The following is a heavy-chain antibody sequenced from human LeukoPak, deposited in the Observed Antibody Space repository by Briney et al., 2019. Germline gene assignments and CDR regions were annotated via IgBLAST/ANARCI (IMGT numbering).Heavy chain of an antibody. Sequence: ASVKVSCKASGYTFTDFGISWVRQAPGQGPEWMGWISAYNGNTNYAQKLQGRVTMTTDTSTSTAYMELRSLRSDDTAVYYCASGGRPYYDSSGFVDYWGQGTLVTVSS. CDR1: GYTFTDFG. CDR3: ASGGRPYYDSSGFVDY. J-gene: IGHJ4*02. D-gene: IGHD3-22*01. CDR2: ISAYNGNT. V-gene: IGHV1-18*01.